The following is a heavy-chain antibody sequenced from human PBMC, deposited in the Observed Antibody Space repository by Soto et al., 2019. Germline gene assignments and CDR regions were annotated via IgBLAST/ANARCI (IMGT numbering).Heavy chain of an antibody. CDR1: GFTFNYYT. Sequence: DVQLLESGGGLVQPGGSLRLSCAASGFTFNYYTMSWVRQAPGKGLEWVSGISGSGDTIYYADSVKGRFTISRDNYKVTLYLQMNSLRADDTAVYYCAESVTVATHYDYYDLDVWGHGTTVTVSS. J-gene: IGHJ6*02. CDR3: AESVTVATHYDYYDLDV. V-gene: IGHV3-23*01. CDR2: ISGSGDTI. D-gene: IGHD2-2*01.